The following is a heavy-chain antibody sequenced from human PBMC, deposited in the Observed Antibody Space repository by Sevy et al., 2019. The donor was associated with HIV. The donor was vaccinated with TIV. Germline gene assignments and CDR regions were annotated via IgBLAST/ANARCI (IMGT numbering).Heavy chain of an antibody. CDR1: GYTLTELS. V-gene: IGHV1-24*01. J-gene: IGHJ6*02. CDR3: ATGSSIVRGVIGAGYYYGMDV. D-gene: IGHD3-10*01. Sequence: ASVKVSCKVSGYTLTELSMHWVRQAPGKGLEWMGGFDPEDGETIYAQKFQGRVTMTEDTSTDTAYMEVSSVRSKDKAVYYCATGSSIVRGVIGAGYYYGMDVWGQGTTVTASS. CDR2: FDPEDGET.